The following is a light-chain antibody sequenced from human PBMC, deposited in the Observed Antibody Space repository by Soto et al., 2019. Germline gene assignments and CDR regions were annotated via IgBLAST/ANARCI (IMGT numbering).Light chain of an antibody. CDR1: TIGSKS. Sequence: SYELTQPPSVSVAPGQTARITCGGNTIGSKSVHWYQQKPGQAPVLVLYDDSDRPSGIPDRFSGSNSGNTATLTISRVEAGDEADYYCQVWASIADHWVFGGGTKLTVL. CDR3: QVWASIADHWV. J-gene: IGLJ3*02. CDR2: DDS. V-gene: IGLV3-21*02.